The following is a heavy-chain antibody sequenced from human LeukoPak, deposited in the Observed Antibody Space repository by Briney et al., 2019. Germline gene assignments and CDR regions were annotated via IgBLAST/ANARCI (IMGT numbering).Heavy chain of an antibody. CDR2: ITASGGNT. J-gene: IGHJ4*02. D-gene: IGHD5-18*01. CDR3: AKGNGYSYGRYYFDY. V-gene: IGHV3-23*01. Sequence: GGSLRLSCAASGFTFSSYAMGWARQAPGKGLEWVSAITASGGNTYYADSVKGRFTISRDNSKNTLYLQVNSLRAEETAVYYCAKGNGYSYGRYYFDYWGQGTLVTVSS. CDR1: GFTFSSYA.